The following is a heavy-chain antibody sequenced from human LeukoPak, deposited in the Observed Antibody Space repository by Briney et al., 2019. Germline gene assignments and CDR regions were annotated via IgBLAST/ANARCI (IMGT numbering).Heavy chain of an antibody. CDR1: GGSISSNNYY. CDR2: IYYSGDS. J-gene: IGHJ4*02. V-gene: IGHV4-39*01. CDR3: ARHENLITVPTAHAFDY. D-gene: IGHD2-2*01. Sequence: SETLSLTCTVSGGSISSNNYYWGWIRQPPGKGLEWIGTIYYSGDSYYNPSLKSRASISVDTSKNRFSLNVNSVTAADTAVYFCARHENLITVPTAHAFDYWGQGALVTVSS.